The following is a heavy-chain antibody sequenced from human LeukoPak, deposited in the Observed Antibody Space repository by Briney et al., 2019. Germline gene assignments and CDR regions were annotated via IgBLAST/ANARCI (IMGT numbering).Heavy chain of an antibody. V-gene: IGHV4-34*01. CDR2: INHSRST. CDR3: ARVPKYFDL. Sequence: PSETLSLTCAVYGGSFSGFYWTWIRQPPGKGLEWIGQINHSRSTHYNPSLKSRVTISVDTSKNQFSLKLSSVTAAGTAVYYCARVPKYFDLWGRGTLVTVSS. J-gene: IGHJ2*01. CDR1: GGSFSGFY.